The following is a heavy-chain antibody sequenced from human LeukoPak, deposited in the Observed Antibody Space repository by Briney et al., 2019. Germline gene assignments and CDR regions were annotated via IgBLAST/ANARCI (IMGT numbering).Heavy chain of an antibody. CDR2: INPNGGGT. D-gene: IGHD1-7*01. CDR1: GYTFTGCY. CDR3: ARPVRYTWIYDAFDI. V-gene: IGHV1-2*02. Sequence: ASVKVSCKASGYTFTGCYIHWVRQAPGQGLEWMGWINPNGGGTNYAQKFQGRVTMTTDTSITTAYMDLTSLRPDDTAVYYCARPVRYTWIYDAFDIWGQGTMVTVSS. J-gene: IGHJ3*02.